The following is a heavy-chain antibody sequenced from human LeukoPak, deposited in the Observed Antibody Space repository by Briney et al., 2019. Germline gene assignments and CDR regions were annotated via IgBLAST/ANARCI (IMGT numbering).Heavy chain of an antibody. V-gene: IGHV4-39*01. CDR3: ARALGYCSGGSCTRGYNWFDP. Sequence: SETLSLTCTVSGGSISSGDYYWGWIRQPPGKGLEWIGSIYYGGSTYYNPSLKSRVTISVDTSMNQFSLKLSFVTTADTAVYYCARALGYCSGGSCTRGYNWFDPWGQGTLVTVPS. CDR1: GGSISSGDYY. CDR2: IYYGGST. J-gene: IGHJ5*02. D-gene: IGHD2-15*01.